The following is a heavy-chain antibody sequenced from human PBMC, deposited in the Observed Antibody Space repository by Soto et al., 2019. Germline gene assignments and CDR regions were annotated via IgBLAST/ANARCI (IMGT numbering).Heavy chain of an antibody. J-gene: IGHJ4*02. V-gene: IGHV4-59*01. D-gene: IGHD2-15*01. CDR1: GGSISANY. CDR2: VYYSGST. CDR3: ARDDQSCHYGTCSWHFNY. Sequence: SEILSLTCTVSGGSISANYWSWIRQSPGKGLEWIGYVYYSGSTVYNPSLKSRVSISADTSKNQFSLRLSSVTAADTAVYYCARDDQSCHYGTCSWHFNYWGQGALVTVSS.